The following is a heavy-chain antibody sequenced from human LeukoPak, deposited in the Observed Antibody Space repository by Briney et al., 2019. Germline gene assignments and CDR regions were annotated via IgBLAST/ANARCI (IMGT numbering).Heavy chain of an antibody. J-gene: IGHJ4*02. V-gene: IGHV5-51*01. CDR3: ARRIAVSATFDY. CDR2: IYPGDSET. D-gene: IGHD6-13*01. CDR1: GYSFTSYW. Sequence: HGESLKISCKGSGYSFTSYWIAWVRQMSGKGLEWMGIIYPGDSETRYSPSFQGQVTISADKSISTAYLQWSSLKASDTAMYYCARRIAVSATFDYWGQGTLVTVSS.